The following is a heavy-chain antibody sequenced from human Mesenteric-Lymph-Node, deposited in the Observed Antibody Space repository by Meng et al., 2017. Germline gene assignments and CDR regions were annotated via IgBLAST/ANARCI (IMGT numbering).Heavy chain of an antibody. D-gene: IGHD4-23*01. CDR2: ITFTTDLV. V-gene: IGHV3-11*01. CDR3: ARANHGGASGLGPFDF. CDR1: GSPSSGTYY. J-gene: IGHJ4*02. Sequence: VQLQVSGPGLVKPYPTLSLTCTVSGGSPSSGTYYWGWIRQPPGKGLEWLSYITFTTDLVYYADSVKGRFTISRDNAKNSLFLQMDSLGDEDTAIYYCARANHGGASGLGPFDFWGQGTLVTVSS.